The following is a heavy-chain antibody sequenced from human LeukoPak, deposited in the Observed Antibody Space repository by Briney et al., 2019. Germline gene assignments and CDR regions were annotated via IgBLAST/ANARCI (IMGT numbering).Heavy chain of an antibody. J-gene: IGHJ4*02. Sequence: GGSLRLSCAASGFTLSDYYMSWLRQAPGKGLEWVSYISSSGSTIYYADSVKGRFTIYRDNAKNSLYLQMNSLRAEDTAVYYCARPLYSSSWYPNFDYWGQGTLVTVSS. V-gene: IGHV3-11*01. CDR1: GFTLSDYY. CDR2: ISSSGSTI. D-gene: IGHD6-13*01. CDR3: ARPLYSSSWYPNFDY.